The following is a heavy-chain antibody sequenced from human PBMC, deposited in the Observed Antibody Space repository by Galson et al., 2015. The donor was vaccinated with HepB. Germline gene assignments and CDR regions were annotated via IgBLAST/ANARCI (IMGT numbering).Heavy chain of an antibody. V-gene: IGHV4-59*01. D-gene: IGHD4-17*01. J-gene: IGHJ4*02. Sequence: SETLSLTCTVSGGSISSYYWSWIRQPPGKGLEWIGYIYYSGSTNYNPSLKSRVTISVDTSKNQFSLKLSSVTAADTAVYYCARVWESDYGDYFDYWGQGTLVTVSS. CDR2: IYYSGST. CDR1: GGSISSYY. CDR3: ARVWESDYGDYFDY.